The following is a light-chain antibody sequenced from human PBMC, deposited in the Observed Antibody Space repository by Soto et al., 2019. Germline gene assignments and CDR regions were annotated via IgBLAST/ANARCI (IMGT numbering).Light chain of an antibody. CDR1: QGISSY. V-gene: IGKV1-9*01. CDR2: AAS. Sequence: IQLTQSPSSLSASVGDRVTITCRASQGISSYLAWYQQKPGKAPKLLLYAASTLQSGVPSRFSGSGSGTDFTLTISSLQPEDFAVYYCQQYGSSPRTFCQGTKVEIK. J-gene: IGKJ1*01. CDR3: QQYGSSPRT.